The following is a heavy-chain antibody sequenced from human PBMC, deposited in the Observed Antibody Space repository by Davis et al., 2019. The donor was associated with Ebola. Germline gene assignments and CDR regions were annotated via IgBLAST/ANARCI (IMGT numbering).Heavy chain of an antibody. D-gene: IGHD1-1*01. Sequence: SEALSLTCTVSGGSIRSGDYYWGWIRQPPGKGLEWIGYISYNGNTYYTPSLKSRLAISVDTSKNQFSLKLSSVTAADTAVYYCGRVDVQLLHGVNYWGQGILVTVSS. CDR2: ISYNGNT. CDR1: GGSIRSGDYY. CDR3: GRVDVQLLHGVNY. J-gene: IGHJ4*02. V-gene: IGHV4-30-4*01.